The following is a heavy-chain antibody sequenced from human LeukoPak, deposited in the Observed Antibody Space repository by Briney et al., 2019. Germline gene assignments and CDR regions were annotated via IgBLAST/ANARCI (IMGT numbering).Heavy chain of an antibody. CDR1: GFTFSTYA. J-gene: IGHJ4*02. D-gene: IGHD5-12*01. CDR3: VRKALGYRLGFGDY. V-gene: IGHV3-23*01. CDR2: ISANGAST. Sequence: PGGSLRLSCAAFGFTFSTYAMSWVRQAPGKGLEWVSAISANGASTFYADSVKGRFTVSRDSSRDTLYLQMNSLRAEDTAVYFCVRKALGYRLGFGDYWGQGTLVTASS.